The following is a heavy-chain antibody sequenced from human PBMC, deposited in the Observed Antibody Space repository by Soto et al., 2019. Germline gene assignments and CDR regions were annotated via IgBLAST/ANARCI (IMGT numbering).Heavy chain of an antibody. D-gene: IGHD2-21*02. J-gene: IGHJ4*02. CDR2: ISWNSGSI. CDR3: AKGGLSRVVVTAMTPDFN. V-gene: IGHV3-9*01. CDR1: GFTFDDYA. Sequence: EVQLVESGGGLVQPGRSLRLSCAASGFTFDDYAMHWVRQAPGKGLEWVSGISWNSGSIGYADSVKGRFTISRDNAKNSLYLQMNSLRAEDTALYYCAKGGLSRVVVTAMTPDFNWGQGTLVTVSS.